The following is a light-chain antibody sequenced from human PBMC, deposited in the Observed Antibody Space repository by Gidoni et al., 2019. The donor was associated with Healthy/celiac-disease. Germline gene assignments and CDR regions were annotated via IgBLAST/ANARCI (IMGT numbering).Light chain of an antibody. Sequence: DIQMTQSPSSLSASVGDRVTITCRASQSISSYLNWYQQKPGKAPKLLIYAASSLQSGVPSRFSGSGSGKDFTLTISSLQPEDFATYYCQQSYSTPPWTFXXXTKLEIK. J-gene: IGKJ2*01. V-gene: IGKV1-39*01. CDR1: QSISSY. CDR2: AAS. CDR3: QQSYSTPPWT.